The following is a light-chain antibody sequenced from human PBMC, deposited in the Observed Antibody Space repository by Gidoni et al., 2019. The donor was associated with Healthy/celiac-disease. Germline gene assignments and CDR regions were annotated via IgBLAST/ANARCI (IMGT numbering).Light chain of an antibody. Sequence: DIVLTQSPGTLSSSPGERATLSCRASQSVSSSYLAWYQQKPGQAPRLLIYGASSRATGIPDRFSGSGSGTDFTLTISRLEPEDFAVYYCQQYGSSLFTCGPGTKVDIK. CDR1: QSVSSSY. CDR2: GAS. CDR3: QQYGSSLFT. V-gene: IGKV3-20*01. J-gene: IGKJ3*01.